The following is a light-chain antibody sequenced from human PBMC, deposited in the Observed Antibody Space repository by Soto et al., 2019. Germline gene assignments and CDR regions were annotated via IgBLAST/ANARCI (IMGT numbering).Light chain of an antibody. CDR2: GAS. CDR1: QSVTSNY. Sequence: EIVLTQSPGTLSLSPGDRATLSCRASQSVTSNYLAWYQQKPGQAPRLLIYGASSRATGVPDRFSGSGSGTDFTLTLSRLEPEDFAVYSCQHYGTSRVTFGPGTKVDIK. J-gene: IGKJ3*01. V-gene: IGKV3-20*01. CDR3: QHYGTSRVT.